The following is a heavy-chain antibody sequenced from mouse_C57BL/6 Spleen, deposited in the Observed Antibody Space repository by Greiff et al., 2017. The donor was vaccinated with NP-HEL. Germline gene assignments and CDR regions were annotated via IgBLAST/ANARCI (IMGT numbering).Heavy chain of an antibody. D-gene: IGHD2-2*01. J-gene: IGHJ3*01. CDR2: IDPENGDT. CDR3: TSGGVTTTWFAY. CDR1: GFNIKDDY. Sequence: VQLQQSGAELVRPGASVKLSCTASGFNIKDDYMHWVKQRPEQGLEWIGWIDPENGDTEYASKFQGKATITADTSSNTAYLQLSSLTSEDTAVYYCTSGGVTTTWFAYWGQGTLVTVSA. V-gene: IGHV14-4*01.